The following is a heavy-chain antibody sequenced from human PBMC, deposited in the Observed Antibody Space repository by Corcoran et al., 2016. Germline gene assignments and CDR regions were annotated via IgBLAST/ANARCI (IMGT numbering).Heavy chain of an antibody. CDR2: IRSKRYGETT. CDR3: TRDLTGTTVDLYAFDI. Sequence: EVQLVESGGGLVQPGRSLRLSCTASGFTFGDYAMSWFRQAPGKGLEWVSFIRSKRYGETTEYAESVKGRFTISRDESRSIAYLQMNSLKADDTGVDYCTRDLTGTTVDLYAFDIWGQGTRVTVSS. CDR1: GFTFGDYA. D-gene: IGHD1-7*01. V-gene: IGHV3-49*03. J-gene: IGHJ3*02.